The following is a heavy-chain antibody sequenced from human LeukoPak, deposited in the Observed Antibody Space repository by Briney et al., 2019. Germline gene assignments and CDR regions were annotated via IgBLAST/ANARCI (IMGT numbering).Heavy chain of an antibody. Sequence: GGSLRLSCVASGFTFSTYWMSWVRQAPGKGLEWVAKIKQDGSDKYYVDSVKGRFTISGDNAKNSLYLQMNSLRAEDTAVYYCARDLDYWGQGILVTVSS. CDR1: GFTFSTYW. CDR3: ARDLDY. CDR2: IKQDGSDK. J-gene: IGHJ4*02. V-gene: IGHV3-7*04.